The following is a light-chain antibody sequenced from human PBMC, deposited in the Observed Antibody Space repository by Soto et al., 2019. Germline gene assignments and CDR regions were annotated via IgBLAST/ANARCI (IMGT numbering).Light chain of an antibody. CDR2: EVS. Sequence: QSVLTQPPSASGSPGQSVTISCTGTSSDVGGYNYVSWYQQHPGTAPKLMIYEVSKRPSGVPDRFSGSKSDNTASLTVSGLQAEDEADYFCTSYAGSNYFYVFGTGTKLTVL. V-gene: IGLV2-8*01. CDR1: SSDVGGYNY. CDR3: TSYAGSNYFYV. J-gene: IGLJ1*01.